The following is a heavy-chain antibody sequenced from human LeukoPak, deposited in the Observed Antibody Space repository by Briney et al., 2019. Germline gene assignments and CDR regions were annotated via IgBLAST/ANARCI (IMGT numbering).Heavy chain of an antibody. CDR1: GLTFSSDW. D-gene: IGHD5-18*01. V-gene: IGHV3-74*01. Sequence: QPGGSLRLSCVGSGLTFSSDWMHWVRQAAGKGPAWVSRINTDGDSTVYADSVKGRFTISRDKSKNTLYLQMNSLRAEDTAVYYCARDRDTAMGLWGQGTLVTVSS. CDR3: ARDRDTAMGL. CDR2: INTDGDST. J-gene: IGHJ4*02.